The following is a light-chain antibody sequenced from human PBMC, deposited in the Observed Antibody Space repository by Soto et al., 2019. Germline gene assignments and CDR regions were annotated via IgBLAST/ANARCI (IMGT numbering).Light chain of an antibody. CDR2: GAS. CDR1: QSVSSSY. J-gene: IGKJ2*01. V-gene: IGKV3-20*01. Sequence: EIVLTQSPGTLSLSPGERATLSCRASQSVSSSYLAWYQQKPGQAPRLLIYGASSRAAGIPDRFSGSGSGTDFTITISRLEPDDFAVYYCQQYGSPYTFGQGTKVEIK. CDR3: QQYGSPYT.